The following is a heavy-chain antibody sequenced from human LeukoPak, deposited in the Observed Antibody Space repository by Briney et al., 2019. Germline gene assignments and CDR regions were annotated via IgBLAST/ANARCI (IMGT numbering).Heavy chain of an antibody. CDR1: GFTFSSYG. D-gene: IGHD2-2*01. V-gene: IGHV3-30*18. Sequence: PGGSLRLSCAASGFTFSSYGMHWVRQAPGKGLEWVAVISYDGSNKYYADSVKGRFTISRDNSKNTLYLQMNSLRAEDTAVYYCAKDLPATARLDAFDIWGQGTMVTVSS. CDR2: ISYDGSNK. CDR3: AKDLPATARLDAFDI. J-gene: IGHJ3*02.